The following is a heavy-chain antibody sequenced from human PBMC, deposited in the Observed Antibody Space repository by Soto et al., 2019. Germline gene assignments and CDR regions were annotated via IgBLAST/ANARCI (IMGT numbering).Heavy chain of an antibody. CDR1: GFKFSNFA. CDR3: AQAHWVYSSTWFFFDY. Sequence: EVQLLQSGGGLVQPGGSLRLSCAASGFKFSNFAMRWIRQAPGKGLEWVSGINGGGGHTDYADSVKGRFTISRDNSKNTLYLQMSSLRAEATGVYYCAQAHWVYSSTWFFFDYWGQGSLVTVSS. J-gene: IGHJ4*02. D-gene: IGHD2-2*01. V-gene: IGHV3-23*01. CDR2: INGGGGHT.